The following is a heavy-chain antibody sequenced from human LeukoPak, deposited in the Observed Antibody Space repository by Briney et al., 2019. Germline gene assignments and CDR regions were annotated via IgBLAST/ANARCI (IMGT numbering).Heavy chain of an antibody. J-gene: IGHJ4*02. CDR1: GYTFTGYY. Sequence: VSVKVSCRASGYTFTGYYMHWVRQAPGQGLEWMGWINPNSGGTNYAQKFQGRVTMTRDTSISTAYMELSRLRSDDTAVYYCARAQMPMIVVVITDLSFDYWGQGTLVTVSS. CDR2: INPNSGGT. D-gene: IGHD3-22*01. V-gene: IGHV1-2*02. CDR3: ARAQMPMIVVVITDLSFDY.